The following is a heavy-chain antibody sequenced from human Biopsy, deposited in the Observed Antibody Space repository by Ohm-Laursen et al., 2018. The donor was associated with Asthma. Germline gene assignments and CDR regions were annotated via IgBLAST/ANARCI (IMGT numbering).Heavy chain of an antibody. CDR2: VNTGNGDT. CDR1: GYNFISFA. Sequence: GSSVKVSCKASGYNFISFAIHWVRQAPGQRLERMGWVNTGNGDTKYSQKFQGRVTITRDTSANTAYMELRSLRSEDTATYYCARTYYDFLTGQVKNVFGVWGQGTMVTVSS. CDR3: ARTYYDFLTGQVKNVFGV. D-gene: IGHD3-9*01. J-gene: IGHJ3*01. V-gene: IGHV1-3*04.